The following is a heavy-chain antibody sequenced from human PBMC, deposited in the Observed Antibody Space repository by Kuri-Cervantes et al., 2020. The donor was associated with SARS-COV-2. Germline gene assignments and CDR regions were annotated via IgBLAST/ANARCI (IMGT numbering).Heavy chain of an antibody. Sequence: LSLTCAASGFTFSSYAMSWVRQAPGKGLEWVSGISGSGGSTYYADSVKGRFTISRDNSKNTLYLQMNSLRAEDTAVYYCAKGGLYYYDSSGYLDYWGQGTLVTVSS. J-gene: IGHJ4*02. V-gene: IGHV3-23*01. CDR3: AKGGLYYYDSSGYLDY. CDR1: GFTFSSYA. D-gene: IGHD3-22*01. CDR2: ISGSGGST.